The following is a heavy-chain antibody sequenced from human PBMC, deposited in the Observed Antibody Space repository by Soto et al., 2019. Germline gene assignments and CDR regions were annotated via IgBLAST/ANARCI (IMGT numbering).Heavy chain of an antibody. CDR1: GGTFSSYS. J-gene: IGHJ4*02. CDR2: IIPILGIA. Sequence: QVQLVQSGAEVKKPGSSVKVSCKASGGTFSSYSISWVRQAPGQGLEWMGRIIPILGIANYAQKLQGRVTNTADKSTSTAYMELSSLRSEHTAVYYCARGAAGIAVAGPSYYFDYWGQGTLVTVSS. D-gene: IGHD6-19*01. V-gene: IGHV1-69*02. CDR3: ARGAAGIAVAGPSYYFDY.